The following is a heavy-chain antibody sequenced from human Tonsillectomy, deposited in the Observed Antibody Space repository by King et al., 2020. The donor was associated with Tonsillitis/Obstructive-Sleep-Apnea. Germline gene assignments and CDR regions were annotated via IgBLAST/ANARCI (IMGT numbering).Heavy chain of an antibody. CDR2: ITSSSSYT. CDR1: CFTFTDYY. J-gene: IGHJ4*02. Sequence: QLVESGGGLVKPGGSLRVSCAASCFTFTDYYMSWIRQAPGKGLEWVSYITSSSSYTNYADSVKGRFTISRDNAKNSLYLQMNSLRAEDTAVYYCARGPGYCSSTSCRGHFDYWGQGTLVTVSS. V-gene: IGHV3-11*05. D-gene: IGHD2-2*01. CDR3: ARGPGYCSSTSCRGHFDY.